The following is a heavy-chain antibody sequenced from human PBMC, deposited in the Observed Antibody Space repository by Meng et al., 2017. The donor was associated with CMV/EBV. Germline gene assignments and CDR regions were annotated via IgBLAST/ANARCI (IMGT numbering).Heavy chain of an antibody. CDR2: ISAYNGNT. CDR1: GYTFTSYG. CDR3: ARDYSPRITMIVVAHLGY. V-gene: IGHV1-18*01. D-gene: IGHD3-22*01. J-gene: IGHJ4*02. Sequence: ASVQVSCNASGYTFTSYGISWVRPAPGQGLEWMGWISAYNGNTNYAQKLQGRVTMTTDTSTSTAYMELRSLRSDDTAVYYCARDYSPRITMIVVAHLGYWGQGTLVTVSS.